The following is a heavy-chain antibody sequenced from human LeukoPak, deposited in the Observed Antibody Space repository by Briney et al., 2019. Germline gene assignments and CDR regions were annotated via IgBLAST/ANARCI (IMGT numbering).Heavy chain of an antibody. V-gene: IGHV3-48*03. Sequence: GGSLRLSCAASGFTFSSYEMNWVRQAPGKGLEWVSYISSSGSTIYYADSVKGRFTISRDNAKNSLYLQMNSLRAEDTAVYYCAKDVMITFGGVIATAFDYWGQGTLVTVSS. CDR1: GFTFSSYE. D-gene: IGHD3-16*02. J-gene: IGHJ4*02. CDR3: AKDVMITFGGVIATAFDY. CDR2: ISSSGSTI.